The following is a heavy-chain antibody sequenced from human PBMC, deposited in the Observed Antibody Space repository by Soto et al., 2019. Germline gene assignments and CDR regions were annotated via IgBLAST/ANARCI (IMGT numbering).Heavy chain of an antibody. D-gene: IGHD1-26*01. V-gene: IGHV4-59*01. J-gene: IGHJ4*02. CDR3: ARGHEATLPPDY. CDR1: GGSISSYY. CDR2: IYYSGST. Sequence: KTSETLSLTCTVSGGSISSYYWSWIRQPPGKGLEWIGYIYYSGSTNYNPSLKSRVTISVDTSKNPFSLKLSSVTAADTAVYYFARGHEATLPPDYWGQGTLVTVSS.